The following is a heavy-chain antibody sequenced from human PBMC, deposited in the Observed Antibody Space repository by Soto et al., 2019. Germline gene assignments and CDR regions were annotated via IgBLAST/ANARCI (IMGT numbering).Heavy chain of an antibody. D-gene: IGHD2-2*01. V-gene: IGHV3-48*03. CDR2: ISSGGSTV. CDR1: RFTFSTYE. Sequence: LSLSCVASRFTFSTYEMHWVRQAPGKGLEWVSYISSGGSTVYYADSVKGRFTISRDNTRNSLYLQMNSLRDEDTALYYCVRYCSTTLCNGVATRTFDYWGQGTLVTVSS. CDR3: VRYCSTTLCNGVATRTFDY. J-gene: IGHJ4*02.